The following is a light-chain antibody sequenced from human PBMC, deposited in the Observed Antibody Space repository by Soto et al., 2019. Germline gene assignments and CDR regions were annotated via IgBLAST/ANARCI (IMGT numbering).Light chain of an antibody. V-gene: IGKV1-5*01. Sequence: VTITCRASQSISTYLNWYQQKPGKPPQLLIYDAASLQSGVPSTFSGSGSGTEFTLTINRLQPDDFATYYCQQYNDYSAWTFGQGTKVDIK. CDR2: DAA. CDR3: QQYNDYSAWT. J-gene: IGKJ1*01. CDR1: QSISTY.